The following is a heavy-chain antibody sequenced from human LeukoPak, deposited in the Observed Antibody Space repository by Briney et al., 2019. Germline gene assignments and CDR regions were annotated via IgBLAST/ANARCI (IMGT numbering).Heavy chain of an antibody. CDR3: VKNDGWFHLAQ. J-gene: IGHJ4*02. Sequence: GGSLRLSCTASGFTFSSYTMTWVRQAPGKGLKWVSTLTTGYGNTYSDSVKGRFTVSRDDSKNTLYLQMNSLRVEDTAIYYCVKNDGWFHLAQWGQGTLVTVSS. D-gene: IGHD6-19*01. V-gene: IGHV3-23*01. CDR2: LTTGYGNT. CDR1: GFTFSSYT.